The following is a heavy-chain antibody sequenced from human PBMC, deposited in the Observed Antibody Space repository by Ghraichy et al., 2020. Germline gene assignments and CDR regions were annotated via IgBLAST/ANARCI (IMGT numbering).Heavy chain of an antibody. Sequence: SETLSLTCSVSGGSISTSSYYWGWIRQPPGKGLEWIGSIYYSGSNSFNPSLKSRVTISIDTSKNQFSLKVRSVTAADTAVYYCARHVTEGGFLIVVPVIYFMDVWGKGTTVTVSS. CDR3: ARHVTEGGFLIVVPVIYFMDV. V-gene: IGHV4-39*01. CDR2: IYYSGSN. J-gene: IGHJ6*03. D-gene: IGHD2-15*01. CDR1: GGSISTSSYY.